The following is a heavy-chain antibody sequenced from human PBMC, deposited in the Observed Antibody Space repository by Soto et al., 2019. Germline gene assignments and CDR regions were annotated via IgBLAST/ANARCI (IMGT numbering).Heavy chain of an antibody. CDR3: ARVLAAPPFYNYYYMDA. D-gene: IGHD6-6*01. J-gene: IGHJ6*03. V-gene: IGHV4-59*12. CDR1: GGFITSFY. CDR2: ISYTGSA. Sequence: QVQLQESGPGLVKPSETLSLTCTVSGGFITSFYWSWIRQSPGKGLEWIGNISYTGSANYNPSLESRVLISVDTSKTQFSLRLSSVTAADTAVYYCARVLAAPPFYNYYYMDAWGKGATVTVSS.